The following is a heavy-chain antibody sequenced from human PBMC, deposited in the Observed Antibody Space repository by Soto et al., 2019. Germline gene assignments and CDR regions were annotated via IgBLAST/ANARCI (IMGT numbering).Heavy chain of an antibody. CDR3: ASLTYYDFWSGYYYGMDV. D-gene: IGHD3-3*01. CDR2: IYYSGST. Sequence: PSETLSLTCTVSGGSISSSSYYWGWIRQPPGKGLEWIGSIYYSGSTYYNPSLKSRVTISVDTSKNQFSLKLSSVTAADTAVYYCASLTYYDFWSGYYYGMDVWDQGTTVTVSS. J-gene: IGHJ6*02. V-gene: IGHV4-39*01. CDR1: GGSISSSSYY.